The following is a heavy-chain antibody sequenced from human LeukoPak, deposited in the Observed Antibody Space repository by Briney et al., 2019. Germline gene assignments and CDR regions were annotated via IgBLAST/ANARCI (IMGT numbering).Heavy chain of an antibody. Sequence: SVKVSCKASGGTFSSQAISWVRQAPGQGLEWMGGIIPIFGTANYAQKFQGRVTMTRDTSTSTVYMELSSLRSEDTAVYYCARADSSGWYDFDYWGQGTLVTVSS. CDR1: GGTFSSQA. V-gene: IGHV1-69*05. J-gene: IGHJ4*02. D-gene: IGHD6-19*01. CDR2: IIPIFGTA. CDR3: ARADSSGWYDFDY.